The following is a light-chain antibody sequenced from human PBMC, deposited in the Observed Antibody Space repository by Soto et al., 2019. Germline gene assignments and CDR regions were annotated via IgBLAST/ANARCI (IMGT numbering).Light chain of an antibody. Sequence: EIVLTQSPGTLSLSPGERATLSCRASQSFSTNYLGWYQQKPGQAPRLLIYGASSRAAGIPDRFSGSGSGTDFTLTIRRLEPEDFAVYYCQRYDTSPWTFGQGTKVEIK. CDR3: QRYDTSPWT. CDR1: QSFSTNY. V-gene: IGKV3-20*01. J-gene: IGKJ1*01. CDR2: GAS.